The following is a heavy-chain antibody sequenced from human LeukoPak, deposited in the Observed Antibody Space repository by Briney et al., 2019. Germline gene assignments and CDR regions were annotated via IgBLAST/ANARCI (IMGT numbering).Heavy chain of an antibody. Sequence: GGSLGLSCAASGFTFSSYEMNWVRQAPGKGLEWVSYISSSGSTFYYADSVKGRFTISRDNAKNSVYLQMNSLRAEDTAVYYCARAGPFEIWGQGTMVSVSS. J-gene: IGHJ3*02. CDR2: ISSSGSTF. CDR1: GFTFSSYE. V-gene: IGHV3-48*03. CDR3: ARAGPFEI.